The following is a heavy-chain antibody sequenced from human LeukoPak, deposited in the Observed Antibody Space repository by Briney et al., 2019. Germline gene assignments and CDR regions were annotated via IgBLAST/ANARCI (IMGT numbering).Heavy chain of an antibody. J-gene: IGHJ4*02. D-gene: IGHD3-22*01. V-gene: IGHV3-20*04. Sequence: GGSLRLSCAASGFTFDDYGMSWVRQAQGKGLEWGSGINWNGGSTGYADSVRGRFTISRDNAKNSLYLQMNSLRAEDTALYYCARDSYYYDSSGLYFDYWGQGTLVTVSS. CDR2: INWNGGST. CDR3: ARDSYYYDSSGLYFDY. CDR1: GFTFDDYG.